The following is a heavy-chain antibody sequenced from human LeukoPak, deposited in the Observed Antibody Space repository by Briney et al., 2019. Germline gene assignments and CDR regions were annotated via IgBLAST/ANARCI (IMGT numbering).Heavy chain of an antibody. J-gene: IGHJ5*02. CDR2: TNPSGGST. V-gene: IGHV1-46*01. CDR1: GYTFTGYY. CDR3: ARDHYGIAAAP. D-gene: IGHD6-13*01. Sequence: ASVKVSCQASGYTFTGYYMHWVRQAPGQGLEWMGITNPSGGSTSYAQKFQGRVTMTRDMSTSTVYMELSSLRSDDTAVYYCARDHYGIAAAPWGQGTLVTVSS.